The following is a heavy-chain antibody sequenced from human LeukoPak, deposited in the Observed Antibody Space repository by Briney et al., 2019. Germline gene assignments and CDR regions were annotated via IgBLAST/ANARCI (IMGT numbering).Heavy chain of an antibody. V-gene: IGHV4-4*02. CDR1: GGSITSSDW. J-gene: IGHJ4*02. Sequence: SETLSLTCAVSGGSITSSDWWSWVRPPPGKGLEWIGEIYHSGITHYNPSLKSRLTISADKAKNQFSLKRSSVTAADTAVYYCARIHCYSISCFYLDYWGQGSLVTVSS. CDR3: ARIHCYSISCFYLDY. D-gene: IGHD2-2*01. CDR2: IYHSGIT.